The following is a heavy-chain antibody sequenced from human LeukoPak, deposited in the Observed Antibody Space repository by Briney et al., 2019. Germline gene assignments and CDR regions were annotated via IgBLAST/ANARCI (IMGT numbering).Heavy chain of an antibody. D-gene: IGHD1-7*01. V-gene: IGHV4-61*02. CDR3: ATRRSGITGTRGVDP. Sequence: SETLSLTCTVSGGSISSGSYYWSWIRQPAGKGLEWVGRIYTSGSTNYNPSLKSRVTISVDTSKNQFSLKLTSVTAADTAVYYCATRRSGITGTRGVDPWGQGTLVTVSS. CDR1: GGSISSGSYY. J-gene: IGHJ5*02. CDR2: IYTSGST.